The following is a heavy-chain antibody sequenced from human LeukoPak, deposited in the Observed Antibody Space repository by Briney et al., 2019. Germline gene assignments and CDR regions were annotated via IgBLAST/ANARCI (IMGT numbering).Heavy chain of an antibody. V-gene: IGHV4-34*01. CDR1: GVSFSGHY. Sequence: SETLSLTCAVYGVSFSGHYWSWIRQPPGKGLEWIGEINHSGSTNYNPSLKSRVTISVDTSKNQFSLKLSSVTAADTAVYYCARTRGYSYGYRKYYYYGMDVWGQGTTVTVSS. J-gene: IGHJ6*02. CDR3: ARTRGYSYGYRKYYYYGMDV. D-gene: IGHD5-18*01. CDR2: INHSGST.